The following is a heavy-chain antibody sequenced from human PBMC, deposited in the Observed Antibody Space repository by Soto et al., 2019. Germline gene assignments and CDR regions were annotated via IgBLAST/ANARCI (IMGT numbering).Heavy chain of an antibody. Sequence: GRSLRLSCAASGFTFSDYYMSWIRQAPGKGLEWVSYISSSSSYTNYADSVKGRFTISRDNAKNSLYLQMNSLRAEDTAVYYCALVPAAILSAFDYWGQGTLVTVSS. D-gene: IGHD2-2*01. V-gene: IGHV3-11*06. J-gene: IGHJ4*02. CDR1: GFTFSDYY. CDR3: ALVPAAILSAFDY. CDR2: ISSSSSYT.